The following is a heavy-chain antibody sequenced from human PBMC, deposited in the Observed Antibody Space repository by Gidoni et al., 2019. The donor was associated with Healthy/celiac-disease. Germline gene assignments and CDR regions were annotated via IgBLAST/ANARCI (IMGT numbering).Heavy chain of an antibody. CDR3: AKDLNGYFDY. Sequence: EVQLLESGGGLVQPGGSLRLSCAASGFTFSSYALSWVRQAPVKGLEWVSAISGSGGSTYSADSVKGRFTISRDNSKNTLYLQMNSLRAEDTAVYYCAKDLNGYFDYWGQGTLVTVSS. CDR2: ISGSGGST. CDR1: GFTFSSYA. J-gene: IGHJ4*02. D-gene: IGHD6-13*01. V-gene: IGHV3-23*01.